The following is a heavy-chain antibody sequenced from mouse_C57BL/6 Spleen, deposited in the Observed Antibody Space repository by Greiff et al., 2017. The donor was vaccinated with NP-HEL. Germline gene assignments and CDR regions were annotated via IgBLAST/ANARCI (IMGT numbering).Heavy chain of an antibody. D-gene: IGHD1-1*01. CDR3: ARYTIYYYGSKGYFDV. CDR2: INPSNGGT. V-gene: IGHV1-53*01. Sequence: QVQLQQPGTELVKPGASVKLSCKASGYTFTSYWMHWVKQRPGQGLEWIGNINPSNGGTNYNEKFKSKATLTVDKSSSTAYMQLSSLTSEDSAVYYCARYTIYYYGSKGYFDVWGTGTTVTVSS. CDR1: GYTFTSYW. J-gene: IGHJ1*03.